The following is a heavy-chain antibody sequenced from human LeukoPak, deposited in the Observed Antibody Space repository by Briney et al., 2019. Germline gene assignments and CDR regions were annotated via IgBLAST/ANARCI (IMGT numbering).Heavy chain of an antibody. J-gene: IGHJ4*02. CDR2: INHSGST. D-gene: IGHD5-24*01. CDR1: GGSFSGYY. CDR3: ARDMMSTIDY. V-gene: IGHV4-34*01. Sequence: SETLSLTCAVYGGSFSGYYWSWIRQPPGKGLEWIGEINHSGSTNYNPSLKSRVTISVDTSKNQFSQKLSSVTAADTAVYYCARDMMSTIDYWGLGTLVTVFS.